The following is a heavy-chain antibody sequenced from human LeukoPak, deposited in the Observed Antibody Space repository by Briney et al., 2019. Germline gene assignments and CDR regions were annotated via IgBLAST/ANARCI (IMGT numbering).Heavy chain of an antibody. Sequence: PSETLSLTCTFSGGSISSSGYYGGWIRLPPGKGLEWIGSIYHSGSTYYNSSLKSRVTISVDTSKNQFSLKLTSVTAADTAVYYCARQVGYSYGRFDYWGQGTLVTVSS. J-gene: IGHJ4*02. V-gene: IGHV4-39*01. CDR3: ARQVGYSYGRFDY. CDR2: IYHSGST. CDR1: GGSISSSGYY. D-gene: IGHD5-18*01.